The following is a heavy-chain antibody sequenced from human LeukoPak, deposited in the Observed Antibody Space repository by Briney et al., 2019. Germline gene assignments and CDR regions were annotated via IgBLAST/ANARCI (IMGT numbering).Heavy chain of an antibody. J-gene: IGHJ6*03. CDR3: ARVLQDPYYYYYYMDV. Sequence: SETLSLTCTVSGGSISSYNWSWFRQPPGKGLEWIGYIYYSGSTNYNPSLKSRVTISVDTSKNQFSLKLSSVTAADTAVYYCARVLQDPYYYYYYMDVWGKGTTVTVSS. CDR2: IYYSGST. CDR1: GGSISSYN. V-gene: IGHV4-59*01.